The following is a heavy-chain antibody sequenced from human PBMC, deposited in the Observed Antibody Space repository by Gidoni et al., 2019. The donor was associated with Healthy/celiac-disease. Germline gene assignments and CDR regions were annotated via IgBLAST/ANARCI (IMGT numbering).Heavy chain of an antibody. CDR3: AREPSEWELPNDY. Sequence: QLQLVQSGAEVKKPGASVKVSCKAYGYTFPSYYMHWVRQAPGQGLEWMGIINPSGGSTSYAQKFQGRVTMTRDTSTSTVYMELSSLRSEDTAVYYCAREPSEWELPNDYWGQGTLVTVSS. V-gene: IGHV1-46*03. CDR1: GYTFPSYY. J-gene: IGHJ4*02. CDR2: INPSGGST. D-gene: IGHD1-26*01.